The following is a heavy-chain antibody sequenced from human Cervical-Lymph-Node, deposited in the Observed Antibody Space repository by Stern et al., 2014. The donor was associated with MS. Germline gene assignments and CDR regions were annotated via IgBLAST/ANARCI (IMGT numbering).Heavy chain of an antibody. CDR1: GFSLSTSGVG. CDR3: ARSGARNNRDGFDV. V-gene: IGHV2-5*02. D-gene: IGHD1/OR15-1a*01. J-gene: IGHJ3*01. CDR2: IYWDDDK. Sequence: QITLKESGPTLVKPTQTLTLTCTVSGFSLSTSGVGVAWIRQPPGKALEWLALIYWDDDKRSNPYLVSRLTITKETSPNTVVLNMTNVDPVDAATYYCARSGARNNRDGFDVWGQGTVVTVSS.